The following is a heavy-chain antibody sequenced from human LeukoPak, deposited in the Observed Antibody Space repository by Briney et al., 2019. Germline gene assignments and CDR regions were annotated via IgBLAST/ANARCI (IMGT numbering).Heavy chain of an antibody. CDR3: ARTSHYVDIAATIPYGIYYFDY. CDR1: GYTFTGYY. J-gene: IGHJ4*02. Sequence: GASVKVSCKASGYTFTGYYMHWVRQAPGQGLEWMGGIIPIFGTANYAQKFQGRVTITADKSTSTAYMELSSLRSEDTAVYYCARTSHYVDIAATIPYGIYYFDYWGQGTLVTVSS. V-gene: IGHV1-69*06. D-gene: IGHD5-12*01. CDR2: IIPIFGTA.